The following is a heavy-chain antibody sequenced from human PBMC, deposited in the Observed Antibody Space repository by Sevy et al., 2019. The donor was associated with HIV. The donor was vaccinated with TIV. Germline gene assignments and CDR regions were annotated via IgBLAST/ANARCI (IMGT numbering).Heavy chain of an antibody. CDR3: ARDYSRRPGWFDT. J-gene: IGHJ5*02. D-gene: IGHD6-13*01. CDR2: IYSSGTT. V-gene: IGHV3-53*01. Sequence: GGSLRLSCAGSGFDVSNNYMSWVRQAPGKGLEWVSIIYSSGTTYYADSVTGRFTISRDKSKNTVYLQMSSLRADDTAFYHCARDYSRRPGWFDTWGQGTLVTVSS. CDR1: GFDVSNNY.